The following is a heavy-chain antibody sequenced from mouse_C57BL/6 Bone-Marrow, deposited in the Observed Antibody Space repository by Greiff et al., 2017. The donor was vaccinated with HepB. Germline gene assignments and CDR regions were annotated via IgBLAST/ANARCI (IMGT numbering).Heavy chain of an antibody. J-gene: IGHJ3*01. D-gene: IGHD4-1*01. CDR1: GYTFTDYN. CDR2: INPNNGGT. CDR3: ARGRWGLGRFAY. V-gene: IGHV1-22*01. Sequence: VQLQQSGPELVKPGASVKMSCKASGYTFTDYNMHWVKQSHGKSLEWIGYINPNNGGTSYNQKFKGKATLTVNKSSSTAYMELRSLTSEDSAVYYCARGRWGLGRFAYWGQGTLVTVSA.